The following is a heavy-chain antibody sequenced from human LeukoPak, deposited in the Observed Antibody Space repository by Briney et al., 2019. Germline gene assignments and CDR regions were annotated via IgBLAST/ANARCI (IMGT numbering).Heavy chain of an antibody. V-gene: IGHV4-38-2*02. Sequence: PSETLSLTCTVSGGSISSGYYWGWIRQPPGKGLEWIGSIYHSGSTYYNPSLKSRVTISVDTSKNQFSLKLSSVTAADTAVYYCATGYSLDPGAFDIWGQGTMVTVSS. J-gene: IGHJ3*02. CDR2: IYHSGST. CDR1: GGSISSGYY. CDR3: ATGYSLDPGAFDI. D-gene: IGHD3-9*01.